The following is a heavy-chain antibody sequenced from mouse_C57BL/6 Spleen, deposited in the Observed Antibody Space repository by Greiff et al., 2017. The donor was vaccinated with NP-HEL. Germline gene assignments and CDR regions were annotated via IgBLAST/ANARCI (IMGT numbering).Heavy chain of an antibody. Sequence: QVQLQQSGAELVRPWDSVTLSCKASGYTFTDYEMHWVKQTPVHGLEWIGAIEPETGGTAYNPPFKGKAILTADKSSSTPYMEHRSLTSEDSAVYYYTTEALSSYFDYWGQGTTLTVSS. J-gene: IGHJ2*01. CDR1: GYTFTDYE. CDR3: TTEALSSYFDY. CDR2: IEPETGGT. V-gene: IGHV1-15*01.